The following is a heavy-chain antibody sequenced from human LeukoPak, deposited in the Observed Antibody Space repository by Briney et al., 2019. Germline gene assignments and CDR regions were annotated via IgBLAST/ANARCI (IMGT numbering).Heavy chain of an antibody. CDR1: GYSFTSYW. J-gene: IGHJ4*02. CDR2: IYPGDSDT. V-gene: IGHV5-51*01. CDR3: ARPQASGSYYASLDY. Sequence: GESLKISCKGSGYSFTSYWIGWVRQMPGKGLEWMGIIYPGDSDTRYSPSFQGQVTISADKSISTAYLQWSSLKASDTAMYYCARPQASGSYYASLDYLGQGTLVTVSS. D-gene: IGHD1-26*01.